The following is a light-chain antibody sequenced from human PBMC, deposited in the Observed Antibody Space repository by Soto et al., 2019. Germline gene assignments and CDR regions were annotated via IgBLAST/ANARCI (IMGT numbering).Light chain of an antibody. CDR3: QSFDTSLSGV. Sequence: QSVLTQPPSVSGAPGQSVTISCTGRSSNIGAGYDVHWYQQLPGTAPKLLIFGNINRPSGVPDRFSGSKSGTSASLAITGLQAEDEADYYCQSFDTSLSGVFGGGTKLTVL. CDR2: GNI. J-gene: IGLJ3*02. V-gene: IGLV1-40*01. CDR1: SSNIGAGYD.